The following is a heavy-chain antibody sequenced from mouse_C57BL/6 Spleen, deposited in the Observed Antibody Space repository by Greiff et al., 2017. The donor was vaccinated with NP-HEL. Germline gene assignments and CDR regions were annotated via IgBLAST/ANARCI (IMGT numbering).Heavy chain of an antibody. V-gene: IGHV1-64*01. J-gene: IGHJ2*01. D-gene: IGHD4-1*01. CDR1: GYTFTSYW. CDR3: ARTGTGLDYFDY. Sequence: QVQLKQPGAELVKPGASVKLSCKASGYTFTSYWMHWVKQRPGQGLEWIGMIHPNSGSTNYNEKFKSKATLTVDKSSSTAYMQLSSLTSEDSAVYYCARTGTGLDYFDYWGQGTTLTVSS. CDR2: IHPNSGST.